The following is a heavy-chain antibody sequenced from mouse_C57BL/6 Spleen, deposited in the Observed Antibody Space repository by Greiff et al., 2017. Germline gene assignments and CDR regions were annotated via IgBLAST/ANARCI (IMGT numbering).Heavy chain of an antibody. J-gene: IGHJ3*01. CDR3: TDRGFAY. Sequence: VQLQESGAELVRPGASVTLSCKASGYTFTDYEMHWVKQTPVHGLDWIGALDPETGCTAYNQKFKGKAILTADKSSSTAYMALRSLTSEGSSVYYCTDRGFAYWGQGTLVTVSA. CDR1: GYTFTDYE. CDR2: LDPETGCT. V-gene: IGHV1-15*01.